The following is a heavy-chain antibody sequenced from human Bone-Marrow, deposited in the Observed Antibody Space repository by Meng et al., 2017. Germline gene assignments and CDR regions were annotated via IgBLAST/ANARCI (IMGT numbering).Heavy chain of an antibody. CDR2: ISAYNGNT. J-gene: IGHJ5*02. D-gene: IGHD3-22*01. CDR1: GYTFTSYG. V-gene: IGHV1-18*04. CDR3: ARAPYYYDSSSYYHFNGFDP. Sequence: ASVLVSCKASGYTFTSYGVSWVRQAPGQGVEWMGWISAYNGNTNYAQKFQGRVTMTTDTSTSTAYMELRSLRSDDTAVYYCARAPYYYDSSSYYHFNGFDPWGQGTLVTVSS.